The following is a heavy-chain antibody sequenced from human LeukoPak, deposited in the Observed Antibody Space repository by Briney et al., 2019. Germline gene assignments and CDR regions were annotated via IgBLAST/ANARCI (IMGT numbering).Heavy chain of an antibody. D-gene: IGHD7-27*01. CDR3: TRHAGDLATIKIDF. CDR2: VYPGDSDT. J-gene: IGHJ4*02. Sequence: GESLKISCKGSGYSFVSYWIGWVRQMPGKGLEWMGSVYPGDSDTRYSPSFQGQVTISADKSISAAYLQWSSLKASDTATYYCTRHAGDLATIKIDFWGQGTLVTVSS. CDR1: GYSFVSYW. V-gene: IGHV5-51*01.